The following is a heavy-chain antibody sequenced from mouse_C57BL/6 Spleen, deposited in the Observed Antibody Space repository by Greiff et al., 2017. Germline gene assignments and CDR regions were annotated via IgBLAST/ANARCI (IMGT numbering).Heavy chain of an antibody. J-gene: IGHJ3*01. CDR1: GYTFTSYW. CDR3: ARPNYYGSSYGRAWFAY. Sequence: VQLQQSGAELVKPGASVKMSCKASGYTFTSYWITWVKQRPGQGLEWIGDIYPGSGSTNYNEKFKSKATLTVDTSSSTAYMQLSSLTSEDSAVYYCARPNYYGSSYGRAWFAYWGQGTLVTVSA. CDR2: IYPGSGST. V-gene: IGHV1-55*01. D-gene: IGHD1-1*01.